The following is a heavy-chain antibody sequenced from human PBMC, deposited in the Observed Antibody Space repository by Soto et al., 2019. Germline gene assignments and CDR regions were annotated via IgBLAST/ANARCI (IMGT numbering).Heavy chain of an antibody. V-gene: IGHV4-59*08. CDR1: GGSISSYY. D-gene: IGHD5-18*01. Sequence: SETLSVTCTVSGGSISSYYWSWSLQPPGKGLEWIGYIYYSGITNYNPSLKSRVTISVDTSKNQVSLKLSSVTAADTAVYICVSGYPWVVFAYSGQGTLVTVSS. CDR2: IYYSGIT. J-gene: IGHJ4*02. CDR3: VSGYPWVVFAY.